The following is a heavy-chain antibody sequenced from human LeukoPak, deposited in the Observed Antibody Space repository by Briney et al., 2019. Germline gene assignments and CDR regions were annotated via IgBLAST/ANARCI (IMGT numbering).Heavy chain of an antibody. CDR3: ARDFREYYYDSSGYYVPFDY. CDR2: ISAYNGNT. V-gene: IGHV1-18*01. Sequence: ASVKVSCKASGYTFTSYGISWVRQAPGQGLEWMGWISAYNGNTNYAQKLQGRVTMTTDTSTSTAYMELRSLRSDDTAVYYCARDFREYYYDSSGYYVPFDYWGQGTLVTVSS. CDR1: GYTFTSYG. J-gene: IGHJ4*02. D-gene: IGHD3-22*01.